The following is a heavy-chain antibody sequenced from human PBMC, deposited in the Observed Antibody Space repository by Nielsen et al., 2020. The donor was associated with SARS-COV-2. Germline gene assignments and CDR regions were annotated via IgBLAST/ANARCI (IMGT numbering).Heavy chain of an antibody. CDR3: ASQRVRGGSYLYVDS. V-gene: IGHV1-69*06. D-gene: IGHD3-16*02. Sequence: SVKVSCKASGGTFSRYAITWVRQAPGQGLEWMGGVIPIFGTPNYAQKFLGRVTITADKSTNTAYMELTSLRSEDTAVYYCASQRVRGGSYLYVDSWGQGTLVTVSS. CDR2: VIPIFGTP. CDR1: GGTFSRYA. J-gene: IGHJ5*01.